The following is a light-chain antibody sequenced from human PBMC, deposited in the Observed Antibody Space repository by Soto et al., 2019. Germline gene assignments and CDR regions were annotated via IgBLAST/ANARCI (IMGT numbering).Light chain of an antibody. Sequence: EIVLTQSPATLSLSPGERATLSCGASRSVSSYLAWYQQKPGQAPRLLIYASSYRATGIPARFSGSGSGTDFTLTISSLKPEHFEVYYCQHRSDWRPRLTFGGGTKVEIK. CDR3: QHRSDWRPRLT. V-gene: IGKV3-11*01. J-gene: IGKJ4*01. CDR1: RSVSSY. CDR2: ASS.